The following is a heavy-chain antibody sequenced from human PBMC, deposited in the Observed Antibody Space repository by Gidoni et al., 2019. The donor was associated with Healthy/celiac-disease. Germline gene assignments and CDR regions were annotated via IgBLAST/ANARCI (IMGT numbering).Heavy chain of an antibody. CDR2: IYDSGST. Sequence: QLQLQESGPGLVKPSETLSLTCTVSGCSISSSSYYWGWIRQPPGKGLEWIGSIYDSGSTYYNPYLTSRVTRSVDTSKNQFSQKLRSVTAADTAVYYCARHRAAYYDYSWGSYRGNWYFDLWGRGTLVTVSS. D-gene: IGHD3-16*02. CDR1: GCSISSSSYY. V-gene: IGHV4-39*01. CDR3: ARHRAAYYDYSWGSYRGNWYFDL. J-gene: IGHJ2*01.